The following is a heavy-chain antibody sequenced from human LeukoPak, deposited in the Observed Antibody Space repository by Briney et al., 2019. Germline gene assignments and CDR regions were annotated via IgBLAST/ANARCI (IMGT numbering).Heavy chain of an antibody. CDR2: ISSSSSSTI. Sequence: PGGSLRLSCAASGFAFSTCSLNWVRQAPGKGLGWVSYISSSSSSTIYYADSVKGRFTISRDNAKNSLYLQMNSLRAEDTAVYYCARDSAAADQTHWGQGTLVTVSS. CDR3: ARDSAAADQTH. D-gene: IGHD6-13*01. J-gene: IGHJ4*02. CDR1: GFAFSTCS. V-gene: IGHV3-48*01.